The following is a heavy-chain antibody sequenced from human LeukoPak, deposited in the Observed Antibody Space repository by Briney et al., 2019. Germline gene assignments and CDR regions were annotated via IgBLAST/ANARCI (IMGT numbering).Heavy chain of an antibody. CDR3: AKDLGAYYYDSSGYLVSY. Sequence: PGGSLRLSCAASGFTFTYHWMHWVRQGPGKGLVWVSRIRSDGGETNYADSVKGRFTISRDNSKNTLYLQMNSLRAEDTAVYYCAKDLGAYYYDSSGYLVSYWGQGTLVTVSS. CDR2: IRSDGGET. J-gene: IGHJ4*02. D-gene: IGHD3-22*01. V-gene: IGHV3-74*01. CDR1: GFTFTYHW.